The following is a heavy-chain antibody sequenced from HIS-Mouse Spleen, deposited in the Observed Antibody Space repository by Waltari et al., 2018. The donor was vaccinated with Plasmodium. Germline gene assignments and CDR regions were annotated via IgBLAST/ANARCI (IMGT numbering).Heavy chain of an antibody. V-gene: IGHV4-39*07. CDR2: IYYSGSP. D-gene: IGHD1-7*01. J-gene: IGHJ4*02. Sequence: QLQLQESGPGLVKPSETLSLTCTVSGGSISSSSYYWGWIRQPPGKGLEWLWSIYYSGSPYYNPALKIRVTISVDTSKNQFSLKLSSVTAADTAVYYCARDRITGTSYFDYWGQGTLVTVSS. CDR3: ARDRITGTSYFDY. CDR1: GGSISSSSYY.